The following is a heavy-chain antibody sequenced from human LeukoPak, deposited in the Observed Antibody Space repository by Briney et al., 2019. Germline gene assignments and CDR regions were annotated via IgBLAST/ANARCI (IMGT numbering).Heavy chain of an antibody. CDR3: ARHSSSWYTDY. J-gene: IGHJ4*02. Sequence: SETLSLTCTVSGGSISSYYWSWIRQPPGKGLEWIGYIYYSGSTNYNPSLKSRVTISVDTSKNQFSLKLSSVTAADTAVYYRARHSSSWYTDYWGQGTLVTVSS. D-gene: IGHD6-13*01. CDR1: GGSISSYY. CDR2: IYYSGST. V-gene: IGHV4-59*08.